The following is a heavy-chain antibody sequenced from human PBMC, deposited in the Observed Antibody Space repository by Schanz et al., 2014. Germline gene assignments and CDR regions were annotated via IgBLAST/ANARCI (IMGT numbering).Heavy chain of an antibody. CDR2: IKKDGSEK. Sequence: EVQLAESGGGLVQPGGSLRLSCAASGFTFSGFWMTWVRQAPGKGLEWVANIKKDGSEKYYVDSGKGRFTISRDNAKNSLFLQMNSLRPEDTAVYCCARGRVLESWGQGAPVTVSS. V-gene: IGHV3-7*01. D-gene: IGHD1-1*01. CDR1: GFTFSGFW. J-gene: IGHJ5*01. CDR3: ARGRVLES.